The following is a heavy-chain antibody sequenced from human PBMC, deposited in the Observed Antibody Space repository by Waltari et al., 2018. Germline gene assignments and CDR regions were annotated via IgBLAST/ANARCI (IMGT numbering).Heavy chain of an antibody. D-gene: IGHD6-19*01. CDR1: GYTFTGYY. CDR2: INPNSGGT. Sequence: QVQLVQSGAEVKKPGASVKVSCKASGYTFTGYYMHWVRQAPGQGLEWMGWINPNSGGTNYAQRCQGRVTMTRETSISTAYMELSRLRSDDTAVYYCARGRSSGLGNWFDPWGQGTLVTVSS. V-gene: IGHV1-2*02. J-gene: IGHJ5*02. CDR3: ARGRSSGLGNWFDP.